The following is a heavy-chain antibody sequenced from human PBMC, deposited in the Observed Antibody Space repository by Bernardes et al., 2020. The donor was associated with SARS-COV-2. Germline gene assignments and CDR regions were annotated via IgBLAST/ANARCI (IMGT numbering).Heavy chain of an antibody. Sequence: SVKVSCKASGGTFSSYIITWVRQVPGQGLEWMGRIIPIHGTANYAQKLQGRVTITADKSTSTAYMELSSLRSEDTAVYYCATEGIGVAGTFAFDIWGQGTMVTVSS. J-gene: IGHJ3*02. V-gene: IGHV1-69*08. CDR2: IIPIHGTA. CDR3: ATEGIGVAGTFAFDI. CDR1: GGTFSSYI. D-gene: IGHD6-19*01.